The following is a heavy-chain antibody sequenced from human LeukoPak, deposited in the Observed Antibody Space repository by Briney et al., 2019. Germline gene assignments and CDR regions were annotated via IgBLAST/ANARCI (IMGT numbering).Heavy chain of an antibody. Sequence: PGGSLRLSCAASGFTFSSYAMSWVRQAPGKGLEWVSAISGSGGSTYYADSVKGRFTISRDSSKNTLYLQMNSLRAEDTAVYNCVKGSKTSRPYYFDYWGQGALVTVSS. CDR1: GFTFSSYA. V-gene: IGHV3-23*01. CDR2: ISGSGGST. J-gene: IGHJ4*02. CDR3: VKGSKTSRPYYFDY.